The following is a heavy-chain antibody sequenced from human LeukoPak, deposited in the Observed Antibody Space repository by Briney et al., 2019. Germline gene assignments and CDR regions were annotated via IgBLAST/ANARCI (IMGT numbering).Heavy chain of an antibody. J-gene: IGHJ4*02. D-gene: IGHD1-1*01. V-gene: IGHV3-49*03. Sequence: GGSLRLSCTASGFTFGDYAMSWIRQAPGKGLEWVGFIRSKAYGETADYAASVKGRFTISRDDSKAIAYLQMNSLKTEDTAVYHCTRDRGAYNLYNYWGQGTLVTVSS. CDR1: GFTFGDYA. CDR3: TRDRGAYNLYNY. CDR2: IRSKAYGETA.